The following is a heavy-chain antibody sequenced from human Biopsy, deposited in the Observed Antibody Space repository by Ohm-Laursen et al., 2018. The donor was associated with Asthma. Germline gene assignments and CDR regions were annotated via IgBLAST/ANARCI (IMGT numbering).Heavy chain of an antibody. CDR3: ARMTSYYHEMSDPFFDY. Sequence: GASVKVSCKASGYTVTRYAINWVRQAPGQGLEWMGWINTNTGNPTYAQGFTGRFVFSLDTSVNTAHLQISNLKAEDTAVYYCARMTSYYHEMSDPFFDYWGQGTLVTVSS. J-gene: IGHJ4*02. CDR2: INTNTGNP. CDR1: GYTVTRYA. V-gene: IGHV7-4-1*02. D-gene: IGHD3-22*01.